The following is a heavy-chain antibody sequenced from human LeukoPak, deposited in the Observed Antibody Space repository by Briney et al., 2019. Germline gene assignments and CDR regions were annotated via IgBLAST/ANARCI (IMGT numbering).Heavy chain of an antibody. D-gene: IGHD2-15*01. CDR2: ISGSSSYI. CDR3: ARDREGYCSGGTCTNFDY. J-gene: IGHJ4*02. V-gene: IGHV3-21*01. CDR1: GFTFSTYS. Sequence: GGSLRLSCAASGFTFSTYSMNWVRQAPGKGLERVSSISGSSSYIYYADSVKGRFTISRDNAKNSLYLQMNSLRAEDTAVYYCARDREGYCSGGTCTNFDYWGQGTLVTVSS.